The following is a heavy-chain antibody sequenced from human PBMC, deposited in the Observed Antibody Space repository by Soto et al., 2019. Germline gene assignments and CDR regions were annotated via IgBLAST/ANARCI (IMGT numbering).Heavy chain of an antibody. CDR2: IWYDGSNK. CDR1: GFTFSSYG. CDR3: ARGAAAGIYYYYGMDV. D-gene: IGHD6-13*01. V-gene: IGHV3-33*01. Sequence: GGSLRLSCAASGFTFSSYGMHWVRQAPGKGLEWVAVIWYDGSNKYYADSVKGRFTISRDNSKNTLYLQMNSLRAEDTAVYYCARGAAAGIYYYYGMDVWGQGTTATVSS. J-gene: IGHJ6*02.